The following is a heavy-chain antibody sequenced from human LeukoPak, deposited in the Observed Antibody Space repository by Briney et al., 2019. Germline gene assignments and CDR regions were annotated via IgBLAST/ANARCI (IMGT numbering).Heavy chain of an antibody. CDR3: ASSQELLIAFDI. CDR1: GGSISSYY. D-gene: IGHD1-26*01. CDR2: IYTSGST. J-gene: IGHJ3*02. Sequence: SETLSLTCTVSGGSISSYYWSWIRQPAGKGLEWIGRIYTSGSTNYNPSLKSRVTMSVDTSKNQFSLKLSSVTAADTAVYYCASSQELLIAFDIWGQGTMVTVSS. V-gene: IGHV4-4*07.